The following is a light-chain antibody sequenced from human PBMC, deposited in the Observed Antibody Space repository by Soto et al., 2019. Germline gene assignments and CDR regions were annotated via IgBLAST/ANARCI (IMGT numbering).Light chain of an antibody. J-gene: IGKJ2*01. CDR2: GAS. Sequence: EIVLTQSPATLSVSPGERATLSCRSSQSVGSNLAWYQQKPGQTPRLLIYGASTRATGVPARFSGSGSGTEFTLTISSLHSEDFAVYYCQQYNSWPPAYTFGQGTKLEIK. CDR1: QSVGSN. CDR3: QQYNSWPPAYT. V-gene: IGKV3-15*01.